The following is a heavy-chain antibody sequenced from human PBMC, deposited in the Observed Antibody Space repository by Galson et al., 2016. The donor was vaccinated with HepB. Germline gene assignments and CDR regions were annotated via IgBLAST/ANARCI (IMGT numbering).Heavy chain of an antibody. V-gene: IGHV3-23*01. CDR2: ISTRRTT. CDR3: AKERLVRRIFDH. D-gene: IGHD3-9*01. J-gene: IGHJ4*02. CDR1: GFVFSNFG. Sequence: SLRLSCAASGFVFSNFGLSWVRQAPWTGLEWVASISTRRTTYYSDSVQGRFPISRDNSNNALYLQMNGLRAEDTAVYYCAKERLVRRIFDHWGQGTLLTVS.